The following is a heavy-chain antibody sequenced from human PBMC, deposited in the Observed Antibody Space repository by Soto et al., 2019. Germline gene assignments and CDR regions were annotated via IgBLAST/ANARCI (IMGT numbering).Heavy chain of an antibody. CDR3: AKRDYYDSSGYYTAYYFDY. CDR1: GFTFSSYA. V-gene: IGHV3-23*01. J-gene: IGHJ4*02. D-gene: IGHD3-22*01. CDR2: ISGSGGST. Sequence: GGSLRLSCAASGFTFSSYAMSWVRQAPGKGLEWVSAISGSGGSTYYADSVKGRFTISRDNSKNTLYLQMNSLGAEDTAVYYCAKRDYYDSSGYYTAYYFDYWGQGTLVTVSS.